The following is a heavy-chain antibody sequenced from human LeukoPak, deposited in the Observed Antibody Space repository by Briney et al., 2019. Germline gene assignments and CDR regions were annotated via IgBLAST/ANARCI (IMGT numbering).Heavy chain of an antibody. CDR3: ARARGKGITIFGVVIHDAFDI. J-gene: IGHJ3*02. V-gene: IGHV3-21*01. Sequence: GGSLRLSCAASGFTFSSYSMNWVRQAPGKGLEWVSSISSSSSYIYYADSVKGRFTISRDNAKNSLYLQMNSLRAEDTAVYYCARARGKGITIFGVVIHDAFDIWGQGTMVTVSS. D-gene: IGHD3-3*01. CDR1: GFTFSSYS. CDR2: ISSSSSYI.